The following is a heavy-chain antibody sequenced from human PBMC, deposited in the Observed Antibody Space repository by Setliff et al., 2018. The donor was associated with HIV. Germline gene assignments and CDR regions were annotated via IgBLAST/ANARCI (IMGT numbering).Heavy chain of an antibody. CDR2: INTSGTT. CDR1: GGSISSYY. Sequence: SETLSLTCTVSGGSISSYYWSWIRQPPGKGLEWIGYINTSGTTNYNPSLESRVTISVDTSKNQFSLKLSSVTAADTAVYYCARAPLSGGSFGWFDPWGQGTLVTVSS. D-gene: IGHD2-15*01. J-gene: IGHJ5*02. CDR3: ARAPLSGGSFGWFDP. V-gene: IGHV4-4*09.